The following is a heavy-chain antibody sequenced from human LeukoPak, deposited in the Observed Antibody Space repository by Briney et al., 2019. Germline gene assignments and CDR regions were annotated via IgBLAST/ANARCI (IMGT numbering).Heavy chain of an antibody. Sequence: GGSLRLSCAASGFTFSTYAMSWVRQAPGRGLEWVSAISGAGSNTYYAESVKGRFTISRDNSKNTLYLQMNSLRAEDTAVYYCAKTLAAAGYSAYYFDYWGQGTLVTVSS. J-gene: IGHJ4*02. CDR2: ISGAGSNT. D-gene: IGHD6-13*01. CDR3: AKTLAAAGYSAYYFDY. V-gene: IGHV3-23*01. CDR1: GFTFSTYA.